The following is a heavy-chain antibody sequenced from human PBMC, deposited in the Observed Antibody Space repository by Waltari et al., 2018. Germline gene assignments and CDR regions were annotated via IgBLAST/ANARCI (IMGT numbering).Heavy chain of an antibody. D-gene: IGHD6-13*01. Sequence: QVQLQQWGAGLLKPSETLSLTCAVYGGSFSGYYWSWIRQPPGKGLEWIGEINHRGRTNYNPSLKSRVTISVDTSKNQFSLKLSSVTAADTAVYYCARGGISSSWYDPKDDAFDIWGQGTMVTVSS. CDR1: GGSFSGYY. J-gene: IGHJ3*02. CDR2: INHRGRT. CDR3: ARGGISSSWYDPKDDAFDI. V-gene: IGHV4-34*01.